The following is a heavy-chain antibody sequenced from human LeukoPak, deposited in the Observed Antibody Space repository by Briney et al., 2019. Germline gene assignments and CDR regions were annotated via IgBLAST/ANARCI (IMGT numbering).Heavy chain of an antibody. J-gene: IGHJ5*02. CDR1: GGSFSGYY. CDR3: ARGRGRIAVAGRRGKTNWFDP. V-gene: IGHV4-34*01. D-gene: IGHD6-19*01. Sequence: PSETLSLTCAVYGGSFSGYYWSWIRQPPGKGLGWIGEINHSGSTNYNPSLKSRVTISVDTSKNQFSLKLSSVTAADTAVYYCARGRGRIAVAGRRGKTNWFDPWGQGTLVTVSS. CDR2: INHSGST.